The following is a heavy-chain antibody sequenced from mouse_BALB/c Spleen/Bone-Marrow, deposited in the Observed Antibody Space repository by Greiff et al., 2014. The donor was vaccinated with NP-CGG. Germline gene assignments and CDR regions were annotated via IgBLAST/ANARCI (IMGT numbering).Heavy chain of an antibody. CDR1: GFTFSDYY. Sequence: EVHLVESGGGLVKPGGSLKLSCAASGFTFSDYYMSWIRQTPEKRLEWVARISDGGTYSYYPDSLKGQFTVSRDNAENNLYLQVGMLNSKDTAVYYVAKHGDYKYAGFAYWGQGTLVTVSA. J-gene: IGHJ3*01. V-gene: IGHV5-4*02. CDR3: AKHGDYKYAGFAY. D-gene: IGHD2-14*01. CDR2: ISDGGTYS.